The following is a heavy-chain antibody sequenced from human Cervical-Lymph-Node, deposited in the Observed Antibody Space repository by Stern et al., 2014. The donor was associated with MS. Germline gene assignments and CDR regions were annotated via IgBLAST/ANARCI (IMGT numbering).Heavy chain of an antibody. CDR1: GYSFTANW. D-gene: IGHD4-17*01. Sequence: VQLVQSGAEVTKPGDSLKISCKGSGYSFTANWIAWVRQMPGKGLEWMGIIYPCDSDTRYSPSFQGQVSISADKSISTAYLQWSSLKSSDTAMYYCARDYGDYAFDYWGQGTLVTVSS. V-gene: IGHV5-51*01. CDR2: IYPCDSDT. J-gene: IGHJ4*02. CDR3: ARDYGDYAFDY.